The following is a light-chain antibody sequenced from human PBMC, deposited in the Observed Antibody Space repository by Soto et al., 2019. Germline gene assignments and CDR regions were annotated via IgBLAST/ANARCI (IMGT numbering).Light chain of an antibody. CDR1: SSDIGGYNS. CDR3: SSSAGIYHYLV. CDR2: EVN. J-gene: IGLJ3*02. Sequence: QSVLTQPPSASGSPGQSVTISCTGTSSDIGGYNSVSWYQQHPGKAPRLMIYEVNKRPSGVPDRFSGSKSGYTASLTVSGLQTEDEAFYYSSSSAGIYHYLVFGGGTTVTVL. V-gene: IGLV2-8*01.